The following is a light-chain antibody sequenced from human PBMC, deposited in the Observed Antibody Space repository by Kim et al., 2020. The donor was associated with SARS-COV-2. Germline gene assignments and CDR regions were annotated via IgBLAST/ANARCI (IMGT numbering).Light chain of an antibody. Sequence: ASVGDRVSITCRASQDISSYLAWYQQKPGKPPKLLIYAASTLQSGVPSRFSGSGSGTDFTLTITSLQPEDFATYYCQQLNSYPWTFGQGTKVDIK. CDR1: QDISSY. J-gene: IGKJ1*01. CDR3: QQLNSYPWT. V-gene: IGKV1-9*01. CDR2: AAS.